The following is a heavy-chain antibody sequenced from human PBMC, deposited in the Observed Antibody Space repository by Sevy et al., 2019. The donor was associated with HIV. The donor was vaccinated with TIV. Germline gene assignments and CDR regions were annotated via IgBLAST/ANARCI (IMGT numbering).Heavy chain of an antibody. CDR1: GFTFSSYA. CDR3: AREGDDSSGYYLLGYYYGMDV. V-gene: IGHV3-30-3*01. Sequence: GGSLRLSCAASGFTFSSYAMHWVRQAPGKGLEWVAVISYDGSNKYYADSVKGRFTISRDNSKNTLYLQMNSLRAEDTAVYYCAREGDDSSGYYLLGYYYGMDVWCQGTTVTVSS. J-gene: IGHJ6*02. CDR2: ISYDGSNK. D-gene: IGHD3-22*01.